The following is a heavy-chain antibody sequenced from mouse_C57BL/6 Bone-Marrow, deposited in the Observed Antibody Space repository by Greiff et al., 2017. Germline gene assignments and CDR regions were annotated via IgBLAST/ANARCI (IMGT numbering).Heavy chain of an antibody. CDR2: SRNKANDYTT. CDR1: GFTFSDFY. CDR3: ARDAAGRFDY. V-gene: IGHV7-1*01. J-gene: IGHJ2*01. Sequence: EVKLVESGGGLVQSGRSLRLSCATSGFTFSDFYMEWVRQAPGKGLEWIAASRNKANDYTTEYSASLKGRFIVSRATSQRFLYLQMNARRAEDTAIYYCARDAAGRFDYWGQGTTLTVSS.